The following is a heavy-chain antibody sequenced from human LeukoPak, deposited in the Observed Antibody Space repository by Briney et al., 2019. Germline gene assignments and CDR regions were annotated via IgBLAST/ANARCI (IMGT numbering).Heavy chain of an antibody. CDR2: ISAYNGNT. Sequence: ASVKVSCKASGYTFTSYGISWVRQAPGQGLEWMGWISAYNGNTNYAQKFQGWVTMTRDTSISTAYMELSRLRSDDTAVYYCARSSGGQLPQYWGQGTLVTVSS. D-gene: IGHD2-2*01. V-gene: IGHV1-18*01. CDR1: GYTFTSYG. CDR3: ARSSGGQLPQY. J-gene: IGHJ4*02.